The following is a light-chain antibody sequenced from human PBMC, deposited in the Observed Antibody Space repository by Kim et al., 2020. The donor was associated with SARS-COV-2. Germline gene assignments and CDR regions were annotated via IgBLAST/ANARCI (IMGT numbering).Light chain of an antibody. J-gene: IGKJ4*01. V-gene: IGKV1-39*01. CDR1: QSISTY. CDR2: AAS. Sequence: DIQMTQSPSSLAASVGDRVTIACRASQSISTYLNWYQQKPGKAPKLLIYAASRLQSGVPSRFSGSGSGTDFTLTISSLQPEDYATNYCQQRHTAPLLTFGGGTKVDIK. CDR3: QQRHTAPLLT.